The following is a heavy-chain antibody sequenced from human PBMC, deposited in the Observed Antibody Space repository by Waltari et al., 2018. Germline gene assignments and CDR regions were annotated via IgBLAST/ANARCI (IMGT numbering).Heavy chain of an antibody. Sequence: QVQLQESGPGLVKPSKTLSLTCTVSGGSISSYYWSWIRQPPGKGLEWIGYIYYSGSTNYNPSLKSRVTISVDTSKNQFSLKLSSVTAADTAVYYCARVGNVWVTKEEGDAFDIWGQGTMVTVSS. J-gene: IGHJ3*02. CDR3: ARVGNVWVTKEEGDAFDI. CDR2: IYYSGST. CDR1: GGSISSYY. D-gene: IGHD4-17*01. V-gene: IGHV4-59*01.